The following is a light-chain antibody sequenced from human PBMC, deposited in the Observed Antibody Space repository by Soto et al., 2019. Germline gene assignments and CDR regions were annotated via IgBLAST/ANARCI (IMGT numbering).Light chain of an antibody. V-gene: IGLV4-60*03. J-gene: IGLJ3*02. CDR2: LEGSGSY. Sequence: QSVLTQSSSASASLGSSVKLTCTLSSGHSSYIIAWHQQQPGKAPRYLMKLEGSGSYNKGSGVPDRFSDSSSGADRYLTISNLQSEDEADYYCETWDSNTRVFGGGTKLTVL. CDR1: SGHSSYI. CDR3: ETWDSNTRV.